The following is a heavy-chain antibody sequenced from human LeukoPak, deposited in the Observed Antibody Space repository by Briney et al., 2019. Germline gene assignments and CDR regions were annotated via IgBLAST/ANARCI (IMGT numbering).Heavy chain of an antibody. V-gene: IGHV1-18*01. J-gene: IGHJ4*02. D-gene: IGHD6-13*01. Sequence: ASVTVSCKASGYTFTSYLISWVRQVPGQGLEWMGWISGHNGNTDYAQKFKDRVTLSTDTSTSTAFMELRSLASDDSAVYYCARIWADLQLVCDFWGQGTLVTVSP. CDR1: GYTFTSYL. CDR2: ISGHNGNT. CDR3: ARIWADLQLVCDF.